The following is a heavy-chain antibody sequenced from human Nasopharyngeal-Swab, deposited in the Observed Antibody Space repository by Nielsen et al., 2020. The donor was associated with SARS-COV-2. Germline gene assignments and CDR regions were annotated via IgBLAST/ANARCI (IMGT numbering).Heavy chain of an antibody. Sequence: GSLRLSCAVSGGSISSSNWWSWVHQPPGKGLEWIGEIYHSGSTDYNPSLKSRVTISVDKSKNQFSLKLSSVTAADTAVYYCAREYSSGWHAPYGMDVWGQGTTVTVSS. V-gene: IGHV4-4*02. CDR3: AREYSSGWHAPYGMDV. CDR1: GGSISSSNW. CDR2: IYHSGST. J-gene: IGHJ6*02. D-gene: IGHD6-19*01.